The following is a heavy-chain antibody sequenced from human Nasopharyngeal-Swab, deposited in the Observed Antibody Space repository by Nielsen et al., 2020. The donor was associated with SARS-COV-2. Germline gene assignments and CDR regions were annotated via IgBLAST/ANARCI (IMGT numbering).Heavy chain of an antibody. J-gene: IGHJ5*02. CDR2: INSDGSST. V-gene: IGHV3-74*01. CDR1: GFTFSSYW. CDR3: ARDQGGMFDP. Sequence: GESLKISCAASGFTFSSYWMHWVRQAPGKGLVWVSRINSDGSSTSYADSVKGRFTISRDNSKNTLYLQMNSLRAEDTAVYYCARDQGGMFDPWGQGTLVTVSS.